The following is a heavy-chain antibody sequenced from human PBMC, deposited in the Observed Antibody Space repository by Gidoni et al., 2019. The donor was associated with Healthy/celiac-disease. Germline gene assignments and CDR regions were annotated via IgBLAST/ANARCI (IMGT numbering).Heavy chain of an antibody. Sequence: EVQLVESGGGLVPPGGSLRRSCAASGFTCSSYEMDWVRQAPGKGLELVSYISSSGSTIYYADSVKGRFTISRDNAKNSLYLQMNSLRAEDTAVYYCARDGFGSGWEYYFDYWGQGTLVTVSS. CDR2: ISSSGSTI. V-gene: IGHV3-48*03. D-gene: IGHD6-19*01. J-gene: IGHJ4*02. CDR3: ARDGFGSGWEYYFDY. CDR1: GFTCSSYE.